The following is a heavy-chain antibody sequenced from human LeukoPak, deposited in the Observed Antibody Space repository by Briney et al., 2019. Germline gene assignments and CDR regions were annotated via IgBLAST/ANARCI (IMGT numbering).Heavy chain of an antibody. Sequence: GSSVNVSCQASEDTFTSYAISWVRQAPGQGLEWVGGIIPLFGTANYAQKFQGRVTITTDASTSTAYMELSSLRSEDTAVYYGARGRCQPDTHFFYYFMDVWAKGTTVTVSS. CDR1: EDTFTSYA. V-gene: IGHV1-69*05. D-gene: IGHD3-3*02. CDR3: ARGRCQPDTHFFYYFMDV. J-gene: IGHJ6*03. CDR2: IIPLFGTA.